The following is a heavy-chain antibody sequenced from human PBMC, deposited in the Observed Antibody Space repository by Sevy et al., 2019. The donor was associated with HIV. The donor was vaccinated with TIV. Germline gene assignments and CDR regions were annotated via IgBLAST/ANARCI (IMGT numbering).Heavy chain of an antibody. CDR2: INPKSGET. Sequence: ASVKVSCQASGYTFTDYSLYWVRQAPGQGLEWMGWINPKSGETGYAQKFLGRVTMTRDTSITTAYLDLTRLRSDDTAIYYCARGSTYWGQGTQVTVSS. CDR1: GYTFTDYS. J-gene: IGHJ4*02. V-gene: IGHV1-2*02. D-gene: IGHD2-2*01. CDR3: ARGSTY.